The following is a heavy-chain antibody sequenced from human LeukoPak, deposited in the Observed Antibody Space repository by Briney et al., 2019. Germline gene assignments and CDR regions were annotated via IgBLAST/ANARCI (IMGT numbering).Heavy chain of an antibody. D-gene: IGHD2-21*02. CDR2: ISYDGSNK. Sequence: GGSLRLSCAASGFTFSSYGMHWVRQAPGKGLEWVAVISYDGSNKYYADSVKGRFTISRDNSKNTLYLQMNSLRAEDTAVYYCAKANPRNCGGDCPTLGDYWGQGTLVTVSS. V-gene: IGHV3-30*18. CDR3: AKANPRNCGGDCPTLGDY. CDR1: GFTFSSYG. J-gene: IGHJ4*02.